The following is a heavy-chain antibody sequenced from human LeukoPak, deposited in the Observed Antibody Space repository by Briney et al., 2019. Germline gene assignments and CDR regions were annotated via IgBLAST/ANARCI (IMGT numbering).Heavy chain of an antibody. V-gene: IGHV4-61*02. D-gene: IGHD2-21*01. CDR3: AREDQGILWFDWFDP. CDR1: GGSISSGGYY. CDR2: IYTSGST. Sequence: SETLSLTCTVSGGSISSGGYYWSWIRQPAGKGLEWIGRIYTSGSTNYNPSLKSRVTISVDTSKNQFSLKLSSVTAADTAVYYCAREDQGILWFDWFDPWGQGTLVTVSS. J-gene: IGHJ5*02.